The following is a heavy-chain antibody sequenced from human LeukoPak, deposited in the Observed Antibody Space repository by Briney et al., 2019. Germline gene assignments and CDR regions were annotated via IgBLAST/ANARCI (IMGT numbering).Heavy chain of an antibody. J-gene: IGHJ6*03. CDR3: LISGSSGYVRHFYYMDV. Sequence: GGSLRLSCAASGFTFSGSAMHWVRQASGEGLEWVGRIRSKANSYATAYAASVKGRFTISRDDSKNTAYLQMNSLKTEDTAVYYCLISGSSGYVRHFYYMDVWGKGTTVTVSS. CDR1: GFTFSGSA. D-gene: IGHD3-22*01. V-gene: IGHV3-73*01. CDR2: IRSKANSYAT.